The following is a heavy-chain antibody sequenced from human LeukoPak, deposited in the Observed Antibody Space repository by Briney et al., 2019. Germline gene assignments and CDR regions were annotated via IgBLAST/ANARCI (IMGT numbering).Heavy chain of an antibody. CDR1: NGSISTYY. Sequence: SETLSLTCSVSNGSISTYYWSWLRQSPGKGLEWIGYIYYGGTTSYNPSLKRRVTISVHSPKNHFSLRLTSLTAADTALYYCARHGGTLDYFDSWGPGSLVIVSS. J-gene: IGHJ4*02. CDR3: ARHGGTLDYFDS. D-gene: IGHD1-26*01. V-gene: IGHV4-59*08. CDR2: IYYGGTT.